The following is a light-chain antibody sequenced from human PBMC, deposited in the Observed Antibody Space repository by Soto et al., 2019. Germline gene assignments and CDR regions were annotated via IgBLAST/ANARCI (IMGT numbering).Light chain of an antibody. Sequence: DIQMTQSPSSVSASVGDRVTITCRASQGISSWLAWYQQRPGKAPKLLIYAASTLQSGVPSRFSVSVYVTEFTLTISSLQPEDFATYFCQQANSFPYTFGQGTKLEIK. CDR1: QGISSW. CDR2: AAS. J-gene: IGKJ2*01. V-gene: IGKV1-12*01. CDR3: QQANSFPYT.